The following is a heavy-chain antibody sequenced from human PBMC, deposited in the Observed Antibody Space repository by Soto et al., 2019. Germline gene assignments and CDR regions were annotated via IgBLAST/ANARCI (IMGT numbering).Heavy chain of an antibody. J-gene: IGHJ6*02. D-gene: IGHD3-22*01. CDR3: AKGGSGNYLTYYYYYGMDV. CDR1: GFSLSNNG. V-gene: IGHV3-30*18. Sequence: SLRLSCAASGFSLSNNGMHWVRQAPGKGLEWVAVISYDGNNKYYAVSVKGRFTISRDNSKNTVYLEMNNLRAEDTAMYYCAKGGSGNYLTYYYYYGMDVWGQGTTVTVSS. CDR2: ISYDGNNK.